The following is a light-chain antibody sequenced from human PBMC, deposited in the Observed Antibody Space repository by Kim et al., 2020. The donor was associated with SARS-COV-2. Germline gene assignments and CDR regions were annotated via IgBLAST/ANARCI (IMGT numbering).Light chain of an antibody. CDR1: QSVSSSY. CDR2: GAA. CDR3: QQYGSSSYT. J-gene: IGKJ2*01. V-gene: IGKV3-20*01. Sequence: LSTGERASLSGRASQSVSSSYLAWYQQKPGQAPRLLIYGAASRATGIPDRFSGSGSGTDFTLTISRLEPEDFAVYYCQQYGSSSYTFGQGTKLEI.